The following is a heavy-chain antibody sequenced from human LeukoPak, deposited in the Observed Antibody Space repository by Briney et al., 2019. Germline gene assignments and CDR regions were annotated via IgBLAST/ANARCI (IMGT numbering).Heavy chain of an antibody. J-gene: IGHJ3*02. D-gene: IGHD6-19*01. CDR1: GGSFSGYY. Sequence: KASETLSLTCAVYGGSFSGYYWSWIRQPPGKGLEWIGEINHSGSTNYNPSLKSRVTISVDTSKNQFSLKLSSVTAADTAVYYCARQAVAGFDIWGQGTMVTVSS. CDR3: ARQAVAGFDI. CDR2: INHSGST. V-gene: IGHV4-34*01.